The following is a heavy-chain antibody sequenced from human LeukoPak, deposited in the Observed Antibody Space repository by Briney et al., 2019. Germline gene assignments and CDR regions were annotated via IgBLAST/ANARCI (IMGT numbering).Heavy chain of an antibody. CDR2: IYTSGST. CDR3: ARLPDAGCSRTSCYDY. V-gene: IGHV4-4*09. Sequence: SETLSLTCTVSGGSISSYYWSWIRQPPGKGLEWIGYIYTSGSTNYNPSLKSRVTISVDTSKNQFSLKLSSVTAADTAVYYCARLPDAGCSRTSCYDYWGQGTLVTVSS. J-gene: IGHJ4*02. D-gene: IGHD2-2*01. CDR1: GGSISSYY.